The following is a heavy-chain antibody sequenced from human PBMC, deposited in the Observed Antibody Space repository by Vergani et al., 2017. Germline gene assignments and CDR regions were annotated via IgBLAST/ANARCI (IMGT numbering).Heavy chain of an antibody. V-gene: IGHV1-18*04. CDR1: GYSFTGYY. Sequence: QVQLVQSGAEVKKPGASVKVSCKASGYSFTGYYMHWVRQAPGQGLEWMGWISAYNGNTNYAQKLQGRVTMTTDTSTSTAYMELRSLRSDDTAVYYCARLYYDFWSGYYVSSYYYYYMDVWGKGTTVTVSS. CDR3: ARLYYDFWSGYYVSSYYYYYMDV. J-gene: IGHJ6*03. CDR2: ISAYNGNT. D-gene: IGHD3-3*01.